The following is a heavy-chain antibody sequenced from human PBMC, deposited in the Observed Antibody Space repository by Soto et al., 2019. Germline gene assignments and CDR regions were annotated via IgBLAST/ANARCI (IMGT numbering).Heavy chain of an antibody. J-gene: IGHJ4*02. CDR1: GFTFSSYG. D-gene: IGHD4-4*01. CDR3: AKARYTVTSRGGVFDY. V-gene: IGHV3-30*18. CDR2: ISYDGSNK. Sequence: QVQLVESGGGVVQPGRSLRLSCAASGFTFSSYGMHLVRQAPGKGLEWVAVISYDGSNKYYADSVKGRFTISRDNSKNTLYLQMNSLRAEDTAVYYCAKARYTVTSRGGVFDYWGQGTLVTVSS.